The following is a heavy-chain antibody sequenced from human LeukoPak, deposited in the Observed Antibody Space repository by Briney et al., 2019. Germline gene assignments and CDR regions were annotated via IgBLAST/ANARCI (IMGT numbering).Heavy chain of an antibody. J-gene: IGHJ4*02. CDR3: ARDRNYSDYEFGAFDY. CDR2: IWYDGSNK. V-gene: IGHV3-33*01. D-gene: IGHD4-11*01. CDR1: GFTFSSYG. Sequence: PGRSLRLSCAASGFTFSSYGMHWVRQAPGKGLEWVAVIWYDGSNKYYADSVKGRFTISRDNSKNTLYLQMNSLRAEDTAVYYCARDRNYSDYEFGAFDYWGQGTLVTVSS.